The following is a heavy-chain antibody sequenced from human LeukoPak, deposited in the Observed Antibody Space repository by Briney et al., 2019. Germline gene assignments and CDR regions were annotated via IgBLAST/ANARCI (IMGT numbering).Heavy chain of an antibody. CDR3: ATDTAMVSYYYYGMDV. D-gene: IGHD5-18*01. V-gene: IGHV3-11*06. CDR1: GFTFSDYY. Sequence: KPGGSLRLSCAASGFTFSDYYMSWIRQAPGKGLEWVSYISSSSSYTNYADSVKGRFTISRDNAKNSLYPQMNSLRAEDTAVYYCATDTAMVSYYYYGMDVWGKGTTVTVSS. CDR2: ISSSSSYT. J-gene: IGHJ6*04.